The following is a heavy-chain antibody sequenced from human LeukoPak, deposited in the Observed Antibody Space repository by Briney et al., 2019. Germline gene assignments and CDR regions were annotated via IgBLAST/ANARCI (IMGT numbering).Heavy chain of an antibody. CDR2: ISSNGGST. D-gene: IGHD2-2*01. V-gene: IGHV3-64*01. Sequence: PGGSLRLSCAASGFTFSSYAMHWVRQAPGKGLEYVSAISSNGGSTYYANSVKGRFTISRDNSKNTLYLQMGSLRAEDMAVYYCARGDCSSTSCSIPYYGMDVWGLGTTVIVSS. CDR3: ARGDCSSTSCSIPYYGMDV. CDR1: GFTFSSYA. J-gene: IGHJ6*02.